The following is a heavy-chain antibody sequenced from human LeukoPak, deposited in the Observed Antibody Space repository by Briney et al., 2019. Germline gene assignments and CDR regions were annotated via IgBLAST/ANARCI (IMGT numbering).Heavy chain of an antibody. CDR1: GGTFSSYA. J-gene: IGHJ4*02. CDR2: IIPIFGTA. CDR3: ARDPTHSLRIAAAGNNYFDY. V-gene: IGHV1-69*13. D-gene: IGHD6-13*01. Sequence: GASVKVSCTASGGTFSSYAISWVRQAPGQGLEWMGGIIPIFGTANYAQKFQGRVTITADESTSTAYMELSSLRSEDTAVYYCARDPTHSLRIAAAGNNYFDYWGQGTLVTVSS.